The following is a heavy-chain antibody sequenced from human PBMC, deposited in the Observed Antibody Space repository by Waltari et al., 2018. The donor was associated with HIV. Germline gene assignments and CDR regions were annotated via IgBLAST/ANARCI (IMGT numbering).Heavy chain of an antibody. Sequence: QVQLVQSGAEVKKPGASVKVSCKASGYTFTGYYMHWVRQAPGQGLEWMGGINPKGDGTNYAQKFQGRVTMTRDTSTSTAYMELSRLRSDDTALYYCARDRIAVTGSYYYGMDVWGQGTTVTVSS. CDR1: GYTFTGYY. J-gene: IGHJ6*02. CDR3: ARDRIAVTGSYYYGMDV. CDR2: INPKGDGT. V-gene: IGHV1-2*02. D-gene: IGHD6-19*01.